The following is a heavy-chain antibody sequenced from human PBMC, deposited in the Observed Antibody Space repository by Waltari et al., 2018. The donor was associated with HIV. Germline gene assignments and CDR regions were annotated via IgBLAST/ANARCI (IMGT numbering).Heavy chain of an antibody. CDR3: ARGQIGFAFYDY. CDR2: IYPSGRA. J-gene: IGHJ4*02. Sequence: QIQLQESGPGLVKSSETLSLTCSVSSDSMPFYSWTWIRQSPGTGLEWIGVIYPSGRADYNPSLESRVSMSTDRSSNQFSLSLTSVTTADTAEYYCARGQIGFAFYDYWGQGILVTVSP. CDR1: SDSMPFYS. V-gene: IGHV4-59*01. D-gene: IGHD2-2*03.